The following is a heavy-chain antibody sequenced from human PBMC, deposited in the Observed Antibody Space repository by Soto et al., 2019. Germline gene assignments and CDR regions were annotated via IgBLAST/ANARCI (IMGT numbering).Heavy chain of an antibody. Sequence: SLRLSCTASGFTFGNYAINWVRQAPGKGLEWVGLIRNQTYSGTTEYAASMKGRFTISRDDSKNIAYLQMNSLKTEESAVYYCTTAESTDIAYFFDCWGQGTLRTVS. CDR1: GFTFGNYA. CDR3: TTAESTDIAYFFDC. D-gene: IGHD2-2*01. V-gene: IGHV3-49*04. CDR2: IRNQTYSGTT. J-gene: IGHJ4*02.